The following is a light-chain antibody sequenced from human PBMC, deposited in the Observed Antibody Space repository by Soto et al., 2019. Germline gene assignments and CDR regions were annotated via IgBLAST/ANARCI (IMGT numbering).Light chain of an antibody. Sequence: QSVLTQSPSASASLGASVKLTCTLSSGHSNYAIAWHQQQPEKGPRSLMKVNSDGSHRKGDGIPDRFSGSSSGAQRYLTISGLQSEDEADYYCQTWGTGIRVFGTGTKLTVL. V-gene: IGLV4-69*01. CDR2: VNSDGSH. CDR1: SGHSNYA. CDR3: QTWGTGIRV. J-gene: IGLJ1*01.